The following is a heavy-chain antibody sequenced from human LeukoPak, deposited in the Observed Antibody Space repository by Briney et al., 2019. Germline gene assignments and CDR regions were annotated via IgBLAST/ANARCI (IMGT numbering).Heavy chain of an antibody. CDR2: TSGISNTI. CDR3: ARAFGFGELYYFDY. D-gene: IGHD3-10*01. CDR1: GLSFSTYS. V-gene: IGHV3-48*02. J-gene: IGHJ4*02. Sequence: GGSLRLSCVASGLSFSTYSMNWVRQAPGKGLEWVSYTSGISNTIYYADSVKGRFTISRDNAKNSLYLQMDSLRDEDTAVYYCARAFGFGELYYFDYWGQGTLVTVSS.